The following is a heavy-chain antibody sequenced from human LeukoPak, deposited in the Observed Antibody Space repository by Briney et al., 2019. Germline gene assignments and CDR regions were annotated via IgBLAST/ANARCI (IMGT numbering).Heavy chain of an antibody. Sequence: GGSLRLSCAASGFTFSTYGMHWVRQAPGKGLEWVAVISYDGSNKYYADSVKGRFTISRDNSKNTLYLQMNSLRAEDTAVYYCARDGEVYGSGSPNDAFDIWGQGTMVTVSS. CDR2: ISYDGSNK. D-gene: IGHD3-10*01. CDR1: GFTFSTYG. CDR3: ARDGEVYGSGSPNDAFDI. V-gene: IGHV3-30*03. J-gene: IGHJ3*02.